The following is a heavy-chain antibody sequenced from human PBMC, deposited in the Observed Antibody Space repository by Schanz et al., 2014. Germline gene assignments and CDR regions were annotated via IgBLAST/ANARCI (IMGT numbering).Heavy chain of an antibody. J-gene: IGHJ4*02. CDR2: ISAYNGDT. CDR3: ARDGVDAAAGGNY. Sequence: QVQLVQSGAEVKKPGASVKVSCKASGYTFTSYGINWARQAPGQGLEWMGWISAYNGDTNYALKLQGRVTMTRDTSTSTVYMELSSLRSEDTAVYYCARDGVDAAAGGNYWGQGTLVTVSS. CDR1: GYTFTSYG. D-gene: IGHD6-13*01. V-gene: IGHV1-18*01.